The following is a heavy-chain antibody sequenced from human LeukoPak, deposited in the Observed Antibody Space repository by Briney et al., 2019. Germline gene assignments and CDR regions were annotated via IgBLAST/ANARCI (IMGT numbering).Heavy chain of an antibody. V-gene: IGHV3-7*01. CDR2: IKQDGSEK. CDR1: GFTFSNYW. Sequence: GGSLRLSCAASGFTFSNYWMSWVRQAPGKGLEWVANIKQDGSEKYYVDSVKGRFTISRDNTKNSLYLQMTSLRAEDTAMFYCARGAKYCSGSNCYDYDKLFDSWGQGTLVTVSS. J-gene: IGHJ4*02. D-gene: IGHD2-15*01. CDR3: ARGAKYCSGSNCYDYDKLFDS.